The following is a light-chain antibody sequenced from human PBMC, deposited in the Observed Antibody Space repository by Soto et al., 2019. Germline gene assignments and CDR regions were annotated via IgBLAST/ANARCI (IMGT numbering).Light chain of an antibody. CDR3: QQHGGSPPYT. V-gene: IGKV3-20*01. Sequence: EVVLTQSPGTLSLSPGDRATVSCRASQTVHSSFFAWYQQKGGQAPRLLIYGTSNRAAGIPDRFSGHGSETDFTLTIDGLEPEDFAMYFCQQHGGSPPYTFGRGTRVEI. CDR1: QTVHSSF. CDR2: GTS. J-gene: IGKJ2*01.